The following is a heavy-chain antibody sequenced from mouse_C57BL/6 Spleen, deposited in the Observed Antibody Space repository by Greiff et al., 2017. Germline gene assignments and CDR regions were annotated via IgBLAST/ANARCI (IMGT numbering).Heavy chain of an antibody. J-gene: IGHJ2*01. V-gene: IGHV5-17*01. D-gene: IGHD2-4*01. Sequence: EVKLVESGGGLVKPGGSLKLSCAASGFTFSDYGMHWVRQAPEKGLEWVAYISSGSSTIYYADTVKGRFTISRDNAKNTLFLQMTSLRSEDTAMYYCARSYDYPFDYWGQGTTLTVSS. CDR2: ISSGSSTI. CDR3: ARSYDYPFDY. CDR1: GFTFSDYG.